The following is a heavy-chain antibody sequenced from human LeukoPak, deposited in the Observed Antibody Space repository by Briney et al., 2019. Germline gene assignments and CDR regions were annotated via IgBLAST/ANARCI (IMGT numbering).Heavy chain of an antibody. CDR3: ARFRNYADPFDY. J-gene: IGHJ4*02. V-gene: IGHV1-18*01. Sequence: EASVKVSCKASGYTFTSYDINWVRQATGQGLEWMGWISAYNGNTNYAQKLQGRVTMTTDTSTSTAYMELRSLRSDDTAVYYCARFRNYADPFDYWGQGTLVTVSS. CDR2: ISAYNGNT. D-gene: IGHD4-17*01. CDR1: GYTFTSYD.